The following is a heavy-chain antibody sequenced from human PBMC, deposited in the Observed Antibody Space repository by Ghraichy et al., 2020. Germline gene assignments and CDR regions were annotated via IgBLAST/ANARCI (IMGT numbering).Heavy chain of an antibody. CDR2: INPNSGGT. V-gene: IGHV1-2*04. Sequence: ASVKVSCKASGYTFTGYYMHWVRQAPGQGLEWMGWINPNSGGTNYAQKFQGWVTMTRDTSISTAYMELSRLRSDDTAVYYCARGSSSWLKYYYYYGMDVWGQGTTVTVSS. CDR3: ARGSSSWLKYYYYYGMDV. D-gene: IGHD6-13*01. CDR1: GYTFTGYY. J-gene: IGHJ6*02.